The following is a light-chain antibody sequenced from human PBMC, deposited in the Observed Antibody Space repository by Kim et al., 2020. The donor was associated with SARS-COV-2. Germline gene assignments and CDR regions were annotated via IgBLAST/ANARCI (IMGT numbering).Light chain of an antibody. CDR3: QSYDSSLSGSHVV. J-gene: IGLJ2*01. CDR2: GNS. CDR1: SSNIGAGYD. V-gene: IGLV1-40*01. Sequence: VTISCTGRSSNIGAGYDVHWYQQLPGTAPKLLIYGNSNRPSGVPDRFSGSKSGTSASLAITGLQAEDEADYYCQSYDSSLSGSHVVFGGGTQLTVL.